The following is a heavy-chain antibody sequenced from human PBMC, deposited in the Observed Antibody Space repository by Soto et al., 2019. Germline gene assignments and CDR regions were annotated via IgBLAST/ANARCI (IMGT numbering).Heavy chain of an antibody. D-gene: IGHD3-22*01. V-gene: IGHV4-34*01. CDR2: INHSGST. J-gene: IGHJ4*02. CDR3: AIGFYDSSGYYYPALDY. Sequence: SETLSLTCAVYGGSFSCYYWSWIRQPPGKGLEWIGEINHSGSTNYNPSLKSRVTISVDTSKNQFSLKLSSVTAADTAVYYCAIGFYDSSGYYYPALDYWGQGTLVTVSS. CDR1: GGSFSCYY.